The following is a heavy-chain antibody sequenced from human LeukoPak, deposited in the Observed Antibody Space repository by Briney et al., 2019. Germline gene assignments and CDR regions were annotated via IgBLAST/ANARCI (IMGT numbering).Heavy chain of an antibody. Sequence: ASVKVSCKASGYTFTGYYMHWVRQAPGQGLEWMGIINPSGGSTSYAQKFQGRVTMTRDTSTSTVYMELSSLRSEDTAVYYCARGYYDSSGYYYPSWGVGQWGQGTLVTVSS. V-gene: IGHV1-46*01. CDR1: GYTFTGYY. D-gene: IGHD3-22*01. CDR2: INPSGGST. CDR3: ARGYYDSSGYYYPSWGVGQ. J-gene: IGHJ4*02.